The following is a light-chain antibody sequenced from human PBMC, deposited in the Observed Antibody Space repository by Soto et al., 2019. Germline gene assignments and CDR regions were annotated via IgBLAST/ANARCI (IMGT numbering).Light chain of an antibody. CDR3: QSYDSNLSGSHVV. CDR1: SSDIGAGYD. Sequence: QSVLTQPPSVSGAPGQRVTISCTGSSSDIGAGYDVHWYQQLPGTAPKLLIYDNNDRPSGVPDRFSGSKSGTSASLAITGLQAEDEADYYCQSYDSNLSGSHVVFGGGTQLTVL. V-gene: IGLV1-40*01. J-gene: IGLJ2*01. CDR2: DNN.